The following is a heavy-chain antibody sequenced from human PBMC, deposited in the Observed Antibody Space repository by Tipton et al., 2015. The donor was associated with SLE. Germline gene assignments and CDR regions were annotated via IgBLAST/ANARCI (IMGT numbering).Heavy chain of an antibody. D-gene: IGHD4-17*01. Sequence: SLLSCAASGFTFSSYAMSWVRQAPGKGLEWVSAISGSGGSTYYADSVKGRFTISRDNSKNTLYLQMNSLRAEDTAVYYCAKGWDGDQRFTPFQHWGQGTLVTVSS. CDR2: ISGSGGST. V-gene: IGHV3-23*01. J-gene: IGHJ1*01. CDR1: GFTFSSYA. CDR3: AKGWDGDQRFTPFQH.